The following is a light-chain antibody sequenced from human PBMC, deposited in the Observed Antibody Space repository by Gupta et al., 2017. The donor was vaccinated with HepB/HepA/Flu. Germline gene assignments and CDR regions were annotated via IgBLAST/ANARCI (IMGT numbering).Light chain of an antibody. CDR3: ETWDTKV. J-gene: IGLJ2*01. CDR2: VEGSGNY. V-gene: IGLV4-60*03. Sequence: QPVLTPSSSASASLGSSVNLPCTLSRGHSSYIIAWHQQQPRKAPRYVMKVEGSGNYNEGSGGPDRFSGSSSGADRHLTISNHQAEDEAEYYCETWDTKVFGGGTKVTVL. CDR1: RGHSSYI.